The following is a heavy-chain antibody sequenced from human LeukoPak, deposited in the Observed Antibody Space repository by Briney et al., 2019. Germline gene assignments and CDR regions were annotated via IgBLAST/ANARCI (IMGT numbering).Heavy chain of an antibody. CDR1: GGSISSSSYY. Sequence: SETLSLTCTVSGGSISSSSYYWGCVRQPPGNGLEWIGSSYYSGSTYYNPSLKRRVTISVDTSKNQFSLKLSSVTAADTAVYYCARHTPTYYYDSSGYYYPFDYWSQGTLVTVSS. D-gene: IGHD3-22*01. V-gene: IGHV4-39*01. J-gene: IGHJ4*02. CDR2: SYYSGST. CDR3: ARHTPTYYYDSSGYYYPFDY.